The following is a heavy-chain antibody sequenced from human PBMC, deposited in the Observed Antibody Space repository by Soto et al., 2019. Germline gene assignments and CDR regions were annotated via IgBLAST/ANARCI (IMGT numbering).Heavy chain of an antibody. CDR3: ARDPRKGYCSSTSCYSNAFDI. D-gene: IGHD2-2*01. V-gene: IGHV4-4*02. Sequence: QVQLQESGPGLVKPSGTLSLTCAVSSGPISSSNWWSWVRQPPGKGLEWIGEIYHSGSTNYNPSLKSRVTISVDKSKNQFSLKLSSVTAADTAVYYCARDPRKGYCSSTSCYSNAFDIWGQGTMVTVSS. J-gene: IGHJ3*02. CDR1: SGPISSSNW. CDR2: IYHSGST.